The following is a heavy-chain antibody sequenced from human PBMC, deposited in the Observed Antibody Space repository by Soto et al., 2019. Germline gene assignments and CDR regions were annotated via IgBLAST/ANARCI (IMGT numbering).Heavy chain of an antibody. CDR1: GYTFTSYG. J-gene: IGHJ4*02. CDR2: VSAYNGDT. V-gene: IGHV1-18*01. CDR3: ARDYDYVWGSYRHTLHY. Sequence: ASVKVSCKASGYTFTSYGISWVRQAPGQGLEWMGWVSAYNGDTDYAQTLQGRVTMTTDTSTTTAYMELRRLRSDDTAVYYCARDYDYVWGSYRHTLHYWGQGTPVTVSS. D-gene: IGHD3-16*02.